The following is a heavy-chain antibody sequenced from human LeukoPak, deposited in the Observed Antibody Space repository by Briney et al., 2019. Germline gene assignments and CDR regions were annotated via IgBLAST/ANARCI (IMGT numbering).Heavy chain of an antibody. CDR3: ARVHPLWLRASYYYGMDV. V-gene: IGHV3-21*01. CDR1: GFTFSSYS. Sequence: GGSLRLSCAASGFTFSSYSMNWVRQAPGKGLEWVSSISSSSSYIYYADSVKGRFTISRDNAKNSLYLQMNSLRAEDTAVYCCARVHPLWLRASYYYGMDVWGQGTTVTVSS. CDR2: ISSSSSYI. J-gene: IGHJ6*02. D-gene: IGHD2-21*01.